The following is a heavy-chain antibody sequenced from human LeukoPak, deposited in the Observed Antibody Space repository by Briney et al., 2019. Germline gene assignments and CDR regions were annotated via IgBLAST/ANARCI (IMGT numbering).Heavy chain of an antibody. J-gene: IGHJ6*02. Sequence: SRVTISVDTSKNQFSLKLSSVTAADTAVYYCARGIAAAGKYYYYYYGMDVWGQGTTVIVSS. V-gene: IGHV4-34*01. CDR3: ARGIAAAGKYYYYYYGMDV. D-gene: IGHD6-13*01.